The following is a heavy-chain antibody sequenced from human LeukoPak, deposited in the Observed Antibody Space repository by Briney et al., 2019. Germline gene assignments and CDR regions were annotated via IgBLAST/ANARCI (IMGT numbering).Heavy chain of an antibody. CDR2: INLNSRTI. Sequence: GGSLRLSCAASGFTFSTYGMNWVRQAPGKGLEWVSYINLNSRTIDYADSVRGRFTISRDNAKSSLYLQMYSLRADDTAVYYCARGGAARPDYWGQGTRVTVSS. J-gene: IGHJ4*02. CDR1: GFTFSTYG. CDR3: ARGGAARPDY. D-gene: IGHD6-6*01. V-gene: IGHV3-48*01.